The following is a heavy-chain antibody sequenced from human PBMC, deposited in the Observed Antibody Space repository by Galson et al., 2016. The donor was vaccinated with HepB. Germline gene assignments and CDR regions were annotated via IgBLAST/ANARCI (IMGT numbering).Heavy chain of an antibody. J-gene: IGHJ4*02. CDR3: AHAKLNSICGLITLNEYYFDY. V-gene: IGHV2-5*02. D-gene: IGHD3-3*01. Sequence: PALVKPTQTLTLTCTFSGFSLSTSGVGVGWIRQPPGKALEWLALIYWDDDKRYSPSLKSRLTITKDTSKNQVVLTMTNMDPVDTATYYCAHAKLNSICGLITLNEYYFDYWGQGTLVTVAS. CDR1: GFSLSTSGVG. CDR2: IYWDDDK.